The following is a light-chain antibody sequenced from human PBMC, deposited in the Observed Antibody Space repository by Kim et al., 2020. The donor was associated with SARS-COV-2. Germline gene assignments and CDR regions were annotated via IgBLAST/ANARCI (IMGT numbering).Light chain of an antibody. CDR1: NIGSKN. Sequence: SYELTQPLSVSVALGQTARITCGGNNIGSKNVHWYQQKPGQAPVLVIYRDSNRPSGIPERFSGSNSGNTATLTISRAQAGDEADYYCQVWDPFGGGTKLT. J-gene: IGLJ3*02. CDR3: QVWDP. V-gene: IGLV3-9*01. CDR2: RDS.